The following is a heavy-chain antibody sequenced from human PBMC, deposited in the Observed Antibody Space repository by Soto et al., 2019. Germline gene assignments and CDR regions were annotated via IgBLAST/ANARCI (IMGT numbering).Heavy chain of an antibody. Sequence: ASVKVSCKASGYTFTGYYMHWVRQAPGQGLEWMGWINPNSGGTNYAQKFQGRVTMTRDTSISTAYMELSRLRSDDTAVYYGAATSYVAAALDDWGQGILVTFAS. J-gene: IGHJ4*02. D-gene: IGHD6-13*01. CDR1: GYTFTGYY. V-gene: IGHV1-2*02. CDR2: INPNSGGT. CDR3: AATSYVAAALDD.